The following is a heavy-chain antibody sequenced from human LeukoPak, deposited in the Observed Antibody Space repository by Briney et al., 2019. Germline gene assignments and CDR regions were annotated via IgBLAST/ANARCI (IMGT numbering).Heavy chain of an antibody. CDR2: ITNDGSST. CDR3: AREGNSGYALDI. CDR1: GFTFSSYW. Sequence: GGSLRLSCAASGFTFSSYWMRWVCQAPGKGLVWVSRITNDGSSTTYADSVKGRFTISRDNAKNSLYLQMNSLRAEDTAVYYCAREGNSGYALDIWGQGTMVTVSS. J-gene: IGHJ3*02. V-gene: IGHV3-74*01. D-gene: IGHD5-12*01.